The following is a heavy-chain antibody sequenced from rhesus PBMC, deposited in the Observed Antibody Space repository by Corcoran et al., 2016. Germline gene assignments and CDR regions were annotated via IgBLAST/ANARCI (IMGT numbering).Heavy chain of an antibody. CDR3: ASTDCSNSDCSSGDY. CDR1: GGSISSYYW. CDR2: VYGSGGGP. Sequence: QVQMQESGPAVVKPSETLSLPCAVSGGSISSYYWWSWLRQSPGKGLEWIGGVYGSGGGPAYNPFLKSRVSISMDTPKNQVSLKVTSVTAADTAVYYCASTDCSNSDCSSGDYWGQGVLVTVSS. J-gene: IGHJ4*01. V-gene: IGHV4-93*02. D-gene: IGHD2-15*01.